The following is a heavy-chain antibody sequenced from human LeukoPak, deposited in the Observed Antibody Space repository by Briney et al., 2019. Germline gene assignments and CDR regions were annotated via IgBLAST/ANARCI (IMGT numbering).Heavy chain of an antibody. V-gene: IGHV1-2*02. J-gene: IGHJ4*02. D-gene: IGHD2-15*01. CDR1: GYTLTGFS. CDR3: ARNPATVDIPWWDH. Sequence: ASVKVSCKASGYTLTGFSMHWVRQAPGQGLEWMGWINGNSGGTNYAQKFQGRVTMTRDTSISTPYMEPSRLRSDDAAVYFCARNPATVDIPWWDHWGEGTLVTVSS. CDR2: INGNSGGT.